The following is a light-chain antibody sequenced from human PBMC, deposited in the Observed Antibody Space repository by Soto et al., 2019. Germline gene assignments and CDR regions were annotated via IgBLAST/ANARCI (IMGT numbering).Light chain of an antibody. Sequence: TQSPSTLSACVEDRVTITCRASQSVQTWLAWFQQKPGKAPKLLIYKATTLETGVPSRFSGSGSETEFTLTISSLQPDDLGTYYCQQSYSTPITFGQGTRLEIK. CDR2: KAT. V-gene: IGKV1-5*03. CDR3: QQSYSTPIT. J-gene: IGKJ5*01. CDR1: QSVQTW.